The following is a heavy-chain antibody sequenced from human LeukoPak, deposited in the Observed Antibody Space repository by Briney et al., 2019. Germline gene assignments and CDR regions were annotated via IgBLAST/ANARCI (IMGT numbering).Heavy chain of an antibody. V-gene: IGHV1-2*02. D-gene: IGHD2-2*01. CDR2: INPNSGGT. Sequence: ASVKVSCKASGYTFTGYYMHWVRQAPGQGLEWMGWINPNSGGTNYAQKFQGRVTMTRDTSISTAYMELSRLRSDDTAVYYCARGDCSSTSCYGWREDRGRGTLVTVSS. CDR1: GYTFTGYY. J-gene: IGHJ2*01. CDR3: ARGDCSSTSCYGWRED.